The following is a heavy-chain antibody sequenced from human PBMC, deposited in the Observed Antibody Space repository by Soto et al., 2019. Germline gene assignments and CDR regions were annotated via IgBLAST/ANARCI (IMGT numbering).Heavy chain of an antibody. D-gene: IGHD3-9*01. CDR2: IIPIFGTA. CDR3: ARGYYDIFLVGYYYYGMDV. Sequence: QVQLVQSGAEVKKPGSSVKVSCKASGGTFSSYAISWVRQAPGQGLEWMGGIIPIFGTANYAQKFQGRVTITADESTSTAYMELSSLRSEDTAVYYCARGYYDIFLVGYYYYGMDVWGQGTTVTVSS. J-gene: IGHJ6*02. V-gene: IGHV1-69*01. CDR1: GGTFSSYA.